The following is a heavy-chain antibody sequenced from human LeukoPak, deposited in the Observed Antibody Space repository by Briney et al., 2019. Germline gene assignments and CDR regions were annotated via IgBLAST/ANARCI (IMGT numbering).Heavy chain of an antibody. V-gene: IGHV3-48*01. CDR1: GFTFSDHI. CDR3: VRQFAS. J-gene: IGHJ4*02. CDR2: VSGSGSTV. Sequence: GGSLRLSCAACGFTFSDHIMNWVRQLPGKRLEWVVYVSGSGSTVYYADSVKGRFTISRDNGKSSLYLQMNSLRVEDTALYYCVRQFASWGQGTLVTVSS.